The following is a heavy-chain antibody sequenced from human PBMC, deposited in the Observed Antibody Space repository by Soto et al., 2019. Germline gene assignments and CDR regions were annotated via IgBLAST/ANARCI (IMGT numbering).Heavy chain of an antibody. CDR2: ISSSGSTI. V-gene: IGHV3-48*03. CDR3: ASRIVTADFNSCYFGMDV. J-gene: IGHJ6*02. Sequence: PGGSLRLSCAASGFTFSSYEMNWVRQAPGKGLEWVSYISSSGSTIYYADSVKGRFTISRDNAKNSLYLQMNSLRAEDTAVYYFASRIVTADFNSCYFGMDVWGQRTTVTVSS. CDR1: GFTFSSYE. D-gene: IGHD1-26*01.